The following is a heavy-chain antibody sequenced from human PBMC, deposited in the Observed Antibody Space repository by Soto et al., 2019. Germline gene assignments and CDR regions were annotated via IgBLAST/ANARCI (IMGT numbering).Heavy chain of an antibody. CDR2: IYWADDK. CDR1: GFSLTTSGVG. CDR3: AHHPYYGLGSYSFDY. V-gene: IGHV2-5*02. J-gene: IGHJ4*02. Sequence: QITLKESGPTLVRPTQTLTLTCTFSGFSLTTSGVGVGWIRQPPGKALEWLAVIYWADDKRYSSFLKSRLTITQVPSKIQVVLTMTDMDPVDTAPYYCAHHPYYGLGSYSFDYWGQGALVTVSS. D-gene: IGHD3-10*01.